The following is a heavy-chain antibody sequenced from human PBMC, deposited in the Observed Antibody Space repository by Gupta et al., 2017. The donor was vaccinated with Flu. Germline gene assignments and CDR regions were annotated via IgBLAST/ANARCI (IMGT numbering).Heavy chain of an antibody. V-gene: IGHV3-30-3*01. D-gene: IGHD2-2*01. CDR3: ARDPYCTSTTCYSVGWFDP. Sequence: WVRQAPGKGLEWVAVISYDGRNKYYADSVKGRITISRDNSKNTLYLQMNSLRPEDTAMYYCARDPYCTSTTCYSVGWFDPWGQGTLVTVSS. J-gene: IGHJ5*02. CDR2: ISYDGRNK.